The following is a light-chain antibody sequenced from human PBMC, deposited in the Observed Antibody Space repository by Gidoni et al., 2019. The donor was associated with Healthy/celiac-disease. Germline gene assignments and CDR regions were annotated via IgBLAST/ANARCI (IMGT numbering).Light chain of an antibody. CDR1: QSVSSN. J-gene: IGKJ4*01. Sequence: ERATLSCRASQSVSSNLAWYQQKPGQAPRLLIYGASTRATGIPARFSGSGSGTEFTLTISSLQSEDFAVYYCQQYNNWPPLTFGGGTKVEIK. V-gene: IGKV3-15*01. CDR2: GAS. CDR3: QQYNNWPPLT.